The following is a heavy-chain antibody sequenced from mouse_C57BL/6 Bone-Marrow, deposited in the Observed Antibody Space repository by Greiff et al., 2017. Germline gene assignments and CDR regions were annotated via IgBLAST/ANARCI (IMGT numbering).Heavy chain of an antibody. CDR1: GFSFNNYA. J-gene: IGHJ2*01. CDR3: VRTICSGYFDY. CDR2: IRSKSNNYAT. Sequence: EVKLMESGGGLVQPKGSLKISCAASGFSFNNYAMNWVRQAPGKGLEWVARIRSKSNNYATYYADSVKDRITISRDDSECMLYLQMTNLKTADTSMYYWVRTICSGYFDYWGQGTTLTVSS. V-gene: IGHV10-1*01. D-gene: IGHD1-3*01.